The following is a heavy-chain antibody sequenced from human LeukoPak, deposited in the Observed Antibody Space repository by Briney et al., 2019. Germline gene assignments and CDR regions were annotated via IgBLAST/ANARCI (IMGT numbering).Heavy chain of an antibody. CDR3: ARDPYGDYFGAFVI. J-gene: IGHJ3*02. D-gene: IGHD4-17*01. CDR1: GFTFSNSW. V-gene: IGHV3-7*01. Sequence: GGSLRLSCAASGFTFSNSWMTWVRQTPEKGLEWVANINPDGSGQEYVDSVKGRFTISRDNAKRSLYLQMNSLRAEDTAAYYCARDPYGDYFGAFVIWGQGTMVTVSS. CDR2: INPDGSGQ.